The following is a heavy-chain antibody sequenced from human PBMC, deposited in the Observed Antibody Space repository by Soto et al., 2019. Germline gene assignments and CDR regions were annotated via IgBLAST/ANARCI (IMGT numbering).Heavy chain of an antibody. V-gene: IGHV3-30*18. J-gene: IGHJ4*02. CDR3: AKFYYDSSGYDY. CDR2: ISYDGSNK. Sequence: QVQLVESGGGVVQPGRSLRLSCAASGFTFSSYGMHWVRQAPGKGLEWVAVISYDGSNKYYADSVKGRFTISRDNSKHTLYLQMNSLRAEDTAVYYCAKFYYDSSGYDYWGQGTLVTVSS. CDR1: GFTFSSYG. D-gene: IGHD3-22*01.